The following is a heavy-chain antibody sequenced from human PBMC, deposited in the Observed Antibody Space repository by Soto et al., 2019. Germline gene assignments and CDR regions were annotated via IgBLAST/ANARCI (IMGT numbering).Heavy chain of an antibody. J-gene: IGHJ4*02. CDR1: GYTFNKYS. CDR3: TRGHGDFAGDFDY. D-gene: IGHD4-17*01. Sequence: QGQLVQSGAEVKKPGASVKVSCKASGYTFNKYSISWVRQAPGQGLEWMGWISASNGNTDFAQKFQGRVTMAIDTSTSTAYMELMSLRSDDTAVFYCTRGHGDFAGDFDYWGQGTLVTVSS. V-gene: IGHV1-18*04. CDR2: ISASNGNT.